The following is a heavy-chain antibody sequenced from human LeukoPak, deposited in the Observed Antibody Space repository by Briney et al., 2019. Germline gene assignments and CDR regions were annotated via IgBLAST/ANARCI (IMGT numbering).Heavy chain of an antibody. CDR1: GGTFSSYA. D-gene: IGHD3-22*01. CDR3: ARVDDSSGYYLGPLDY. J-gene: IGHJ4*02. CDR2: IIPIFGTA. V-gene: IGHV1-69*01. Sequence: SVKVSCKASGGTFSSYAISWVRQAPGQGLEWMGGIIPIFGTANYAQKFQGRVTITADESTSTAYMELSSLRSEDTAVYYCARVDDSSGYYLGPLDYWGQGTLVTDSS.